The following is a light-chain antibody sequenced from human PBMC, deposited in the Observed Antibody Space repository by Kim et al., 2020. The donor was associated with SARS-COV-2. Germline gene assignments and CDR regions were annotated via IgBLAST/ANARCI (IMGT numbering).Light chain of an antibody. Sequence: SESVGDRVNSYYRASQSMSVHLNWYQQKSGKAPKLLIYAESSLQTGVPSTCSGSGSGTGFTLTISSLQPEDFATYYCQQSYSTPYSFGQGTKLEI. J-gene: IGKJ2*03. CDR2: AES. V-gene: IGKV1-39*01. CDR3: QQSYSTPYS. CDR1: QSMSVH.